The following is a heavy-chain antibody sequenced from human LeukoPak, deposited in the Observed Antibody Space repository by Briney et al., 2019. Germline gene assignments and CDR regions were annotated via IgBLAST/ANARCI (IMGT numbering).Heavy chain of an antibody. V-gene: IGHV1-2*02. Sequence: ASVKVSCKASGYTFTGYYMHWVRQAPGQGLEWMGWINPNSGGTNYAQKFQGRVTMTRDTSISTAYMELSSLRSEDTAVYYCATSYSSSSRGMTDYWGQGTLVTVSS. D-gene: IGHD6-6*01. CDR2: INPNSGGT. J-gene: IGHJ4*02. CDR1: GYTFTGYY. CDR3: ATSYSSSSRGMTDY.